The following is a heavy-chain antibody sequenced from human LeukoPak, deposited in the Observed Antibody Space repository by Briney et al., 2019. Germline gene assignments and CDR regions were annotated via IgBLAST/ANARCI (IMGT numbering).Heavy chain of an antibody. V-gene: IGHV3-9*03. Sequence: GRSLRLSCAASGFTFDDYAMHWVRQAPGKGLEWVSGISWNSGSIGYADSVKGRFTISRDNAKNSLYLQMNSLRAEDMASYYCAKDIGKARGAFDIWGQGTMVTVSS. CDR3: AKDIGKARGAFDI. CDR2: ISWNSGSI. D-gene: IGHD6-6*01. J-gene: IGHJ3*02. CDR1: GFTFDDYA.